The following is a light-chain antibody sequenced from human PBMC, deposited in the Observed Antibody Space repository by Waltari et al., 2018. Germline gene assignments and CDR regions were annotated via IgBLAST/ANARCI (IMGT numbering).Light chain of an antibody. V-gene: IGKV3-11*01. CDR2: DAS. CDR1: QSVGTY. CDR3: QHRRNWPLT. J-gene: IGKJ4*01. Sequence: EIVLTQSPAILSFSPGERATLSCRASQSVGTYLAWYQQRPGQSPRLLIDDASCRSTGIPARFSGSGSETDFTLTISSLQPEDFAVYDCQHRRNWPLTFGGGTRVQI.